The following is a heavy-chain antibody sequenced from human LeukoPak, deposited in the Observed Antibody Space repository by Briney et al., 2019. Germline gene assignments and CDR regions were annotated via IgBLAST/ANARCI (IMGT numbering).Heavy chain of an antibody. CDR2: IKQDGSEK. CDR1: GFTFSSYW. V-gene: IGHV3-7*01. D-gene: IGHD3-22*01. CDR3: ARRVVVNPVVFDY. Sequence: GGSLRLCCAASGFTFSSYWMSWVRQAPGKGLEWVANIKQDGSEKYYVDSVKGRFTISRDNAKNSLYLQMNSLRAEDTAVYYCARRVVVNPVVFDYWGQGTLVTVSS. J-gene: IGHJ4*02.